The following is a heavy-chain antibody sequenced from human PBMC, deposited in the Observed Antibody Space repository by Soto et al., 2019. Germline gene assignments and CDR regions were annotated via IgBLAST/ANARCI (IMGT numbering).Heavy chain of an antibody. V-gene: IGHV1-18*01. CDR3: ARDVEWLGSSGAYWYFDL. CDR2: ISAYNGNT. CDR1: GYTFSNYG. J-gene: IGHJ2*01. Sequence: QVQLVQSGAEVKKPGASVKVSCKASGYTFSNYGISWVRQAPGQGLEWMGWISAYNGNTNYAQKLQGRVTMTTDTSTSTAYMELRRLRSADTAVYYCARDVEWLGSSGAYWYFDLWGRGTLVIVSS. D-gene: IGHD6-19*01.